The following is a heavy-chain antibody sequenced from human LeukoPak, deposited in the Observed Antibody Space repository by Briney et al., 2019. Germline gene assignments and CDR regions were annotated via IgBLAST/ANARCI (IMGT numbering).Heavy chain of an antibody. CDR2: ISSSSSYI. CDR3: ARADYYDSSGYYYAPFDY. J-gene: IGHJ4*02. D-gene: IGHD3-22*01. CDR1: GFTFSSYS. V-gene: IGHV3-21*01. Sequence: PGGSLRLSCAASGFTFSSYSMNWVRQAPGKGLEWVSSISSSSSYIYYADSVKGRFTISRDNAKNSLYLQMNSLRAEDTAVYYCARADYYDSSGYYYAPFDYWGQGTLSPSPQ.